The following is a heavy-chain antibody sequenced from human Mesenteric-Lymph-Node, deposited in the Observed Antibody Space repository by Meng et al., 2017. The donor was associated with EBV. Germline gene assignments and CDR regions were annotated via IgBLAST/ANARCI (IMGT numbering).Heavy chain of an antibody. D-gene: IGHD1-26*01. CDR2: IYYSGST. CDR3: ALIIVGATHFDY. J-gene: IGHJ4*02. Sequence: VHLQESGPGLGKPSEPLSLTFTVSGGSVSSGSYYWSWIRQPPGKGLEWIGYIYYSGSTNYNPSLKSRVTISVDTSKNQFSLKLSSVTAADTAVYYCALIIVGATHFDYWGQGTLVTVSS. CDR1: GGSVSSGSYY. V-gene: IGHV4-61*01.